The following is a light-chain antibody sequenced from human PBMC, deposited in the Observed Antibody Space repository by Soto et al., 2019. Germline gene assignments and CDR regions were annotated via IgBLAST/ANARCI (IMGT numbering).Light chain of an antibody. CDR1: SGSVSTSNN. V-gene: IGLV8-61*01. CDR2: STN. Sequence: QTVVTQEPSFSVSPGGTVTITCGLTSGSVSTSNNPSWYQQTPGQTPRTLIYSTNTRSSGVPDRFSGSILGNKAALTITGAQADDESDYYCVLYMGSGISLFGGGTKLTVL. CDR3: VLYMGSGISL. J-gene: IGLJ2*01.